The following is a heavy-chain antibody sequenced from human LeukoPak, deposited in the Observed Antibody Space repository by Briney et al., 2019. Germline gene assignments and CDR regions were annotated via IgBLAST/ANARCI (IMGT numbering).Heavy chain of an antibody. Sequence: GGSLRLSCVASGFNFSTSRMNWVRQAPGKGLEWVSSISTSDSYMYYGDSVRGRFTISRDNTRNSVYLHMNSLSPEDTAVYYRAREVLDVDATMTNYYYYMDVWGKGTTVTVSS. V-gene: IGHV3-21*01. CDR1: GFNFSTSR. J-gene: IGHJ6*03. D-gene: IGHD5-18*01. CDR3: AREVLDVDATMTNYYYYMDV. CDR2: ISTSDSYM.